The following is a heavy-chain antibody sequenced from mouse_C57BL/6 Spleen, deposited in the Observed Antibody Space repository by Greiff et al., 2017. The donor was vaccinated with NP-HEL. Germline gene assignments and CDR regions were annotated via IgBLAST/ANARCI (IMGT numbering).Heavy chain of an antibody. V-gene: IGHV3-6*01. J-gene: IGHJ1*03. CDR1: GYSITSGYY. D-gene: IGHD1-1*01. Sequence: ESGPGLVKPSQSLSLTCSVTGYSITSGYYWNWIRQFPGNKLEWMGYISYDGSNNYNPSLKNRISITRDTSKNQFFLKLNSVTTEDTATYYCARGDYYGSSYGGYFDVWGTGTTVTVSS. CDR3: ARGDYYGSSYGGYFDV. CDR2: ISYDGSN.